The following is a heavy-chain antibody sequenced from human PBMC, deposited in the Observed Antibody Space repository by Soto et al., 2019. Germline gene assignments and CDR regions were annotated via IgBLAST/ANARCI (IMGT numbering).Heavy chain of an antibody. Sequence: SVKVSCKASGDTFGRFTINWVRQAPGQGLEWMGGVKPISDTTTYAQRFQGRVTFTADASTSTVYMELSSLRSEDTAMYYCARDPSTVNKLIGVWFDPWGQGTLVTVSS. CDR2: VKPISDTT. V-gene: IGHV1-69*13. J-gene: IGHJ5*02. CDR3: ARDPSTVNKLIGVWFDP. CDR1: GDTFGRFT. D-gene: IGHD4-4*01.